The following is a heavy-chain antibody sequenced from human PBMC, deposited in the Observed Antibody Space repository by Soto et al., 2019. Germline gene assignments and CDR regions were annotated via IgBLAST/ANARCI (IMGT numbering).Heavy chain of an antibody. CDR1: GFTFSSSA. Sequence: EVQLVESGGGLVQPGGSLRLSCAVSGFTFSSSAMYWVRQAPGKGLEWISSIHPSGQPIFYADSVKGRFTISRDNANNSLCLQMDSLRAEDTAVYYCASRASRWGQGTMVTVSS. J-gene: IGHJ3*01. CDR3: ASRASR. CDR2: IHPSGQPI. V-gene: IGHV3-48*03. D-gene: IGHD1-26*01.